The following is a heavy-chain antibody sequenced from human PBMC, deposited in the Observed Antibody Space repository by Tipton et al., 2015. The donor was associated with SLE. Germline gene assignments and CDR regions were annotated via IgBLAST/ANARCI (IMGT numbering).Heavy chain of an antibody. D-gene: IGHD3-22*01. CDR1: GYSIGSGYY. CDR2: IYYTMSA. V-gene: IGHV4-31*11. Sequence: LRLSCAVSGYSIGSGYYWGWIRQPPGKGLEWIGYIYYTMSAYYNPSLKSRVIISLDTSKNHFSLKLSSVTAADTAVYYCARVPRTFYYDYSGHFDYWGPGTLVTVSS. J-gene: IGHJ4*02. CDR3: ARVPRTFYYDYSGHFDY.